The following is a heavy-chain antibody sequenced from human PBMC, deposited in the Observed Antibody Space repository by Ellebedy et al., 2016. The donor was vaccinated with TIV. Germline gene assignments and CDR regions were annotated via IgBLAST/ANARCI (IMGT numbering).Heavy chain of an antibody. CDR3: ARWAYVNSWYHLDY. CDR2: IMQDGSVQ. Sequence: GESLKISCAASGFTLSTHWMSWVRQAPGKGLEWVASIMQDGSVQYYVDSVRGRFTISRDNSKTSTYLQMNSLRGEDKAVYYCARWAYVNSWYHLDYWGQGTLVTVSS. D-gene: IGHD1-14*01. CDR1: GFTLSTHW. V-gene: IGHV3-7*01. J-gene: IGHJ4*02.